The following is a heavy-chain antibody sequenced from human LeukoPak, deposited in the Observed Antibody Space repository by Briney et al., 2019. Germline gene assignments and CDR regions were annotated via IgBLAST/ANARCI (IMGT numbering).Heavy chain of an antibody. CDR3: AKPPSLSGSYYHY. CDR2: ISGSGGST. Sequence: PGGSLRLSCAASGFTFSSYAVSWVRQAPGKGLEWVSAISGSGGSTYYADSVKGRFTISRDNSKNTLYLQMNSLRAEDTAVYYCAKPPSLSGSYYHYWGQGTLVTVSS. D-gene: IGHD1-26*01. J-gene: IGHJ4*02. V-gene: IGHV3-23*01. CDR1: GFTFSSYA.